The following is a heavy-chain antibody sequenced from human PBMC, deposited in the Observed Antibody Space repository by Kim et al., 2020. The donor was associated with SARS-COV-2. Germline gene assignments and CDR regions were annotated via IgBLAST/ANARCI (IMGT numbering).Heavy chain of an antibody. CDR1: GYNSTTYW. CDR3: ARLRYTSSAPLDY. J-gene: IGHJ4*02. Sequence: GESLKISCKGSGYNSTTYWTAWVRQMPGEGLEWMGIIYPGYSDTTYSPSFQGRVTISADKSINTAYLQWSRLKASDTAIYYCARLRYTSSAPLDYWGQGTLVTVSS. V-gene: IGHV5-51*01. D-gene: IGHD2-2*02. CDR2: IYPGYSDT.